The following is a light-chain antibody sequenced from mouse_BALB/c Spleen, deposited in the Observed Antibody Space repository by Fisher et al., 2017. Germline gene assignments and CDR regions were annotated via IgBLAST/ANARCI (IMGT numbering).Light chain of an antibody. CDR3: QQHYSTPLT. Sequence: IVLTQTTAIMSASLGEEITLTCSASSSVSYMYWYQQKPGSSPRLLIYDTSNLASGVPVRFIGSGSGTDFTLTISSVQAEDLADYFCQQHYSTPLTFGAGTKLELK. J-gene: IGKJ5*01. V-gene: IGKV4-55*01. CDR1: SSVSY. CDR2: DTS.